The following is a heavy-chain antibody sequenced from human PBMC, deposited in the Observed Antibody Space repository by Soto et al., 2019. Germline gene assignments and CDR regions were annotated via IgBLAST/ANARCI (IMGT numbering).Heavy chain of an antibody. D-gene: IGHD3-22*01. CDR1: GYTFSNYY. Sequence: ASVKVSCKASGYTFSNYYMHWVRQAPGQGLEWMGIINPGGGSTSYAQKFQGRVTMTRDTSTSTVYMELSSLRSEDTAVYYCARPLYYYDSSGGFDFWGQGTLVTVSS. V-gene: IGHV1-46*01. CDR2: INPGGGST. CDR3: ARPLYYYDSSGGFDF. J-gene: IGHJ4*02.